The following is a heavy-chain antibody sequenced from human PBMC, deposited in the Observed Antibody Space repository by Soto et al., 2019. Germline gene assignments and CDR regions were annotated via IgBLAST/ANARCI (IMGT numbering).Heavy chain of an antibody. CDR1: GGSISSSNW. Sequence: SETLSLTCAVSGGSISSSNWWSWVRQPPGXGLEWIGEIYHSGSTNYNPSLKSRVTTSVDKSKNQFSLKLSSVTAADTAVYYCARDNYGSGSYYSYNWFDPWGQGPLVTVSS. CDR2: IYHSGST. D-gene: IGHD3-10*01. CDR3: ARDNYGSGSYYSYNWFDP. J-gene: IGHJ5*02. V-gene: IGHV4-4*02.